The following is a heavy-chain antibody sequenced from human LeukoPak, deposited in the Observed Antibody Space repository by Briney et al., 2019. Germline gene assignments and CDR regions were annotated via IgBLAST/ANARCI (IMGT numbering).Heavy chain of an antibody. CDR1: GYTFTGYY. CDR2: INPNSGGT. Sequence: GASVKVSCKASGYTFTGYYMHWVRQAPGQGLEWMGRINPNSGGTNYAQKLQGRVTMTRDTSISTAYMELSRLRSDDTAVYYCARAGGPITMVRGVIKNDYWGQGTLVTVSS. D-gene: IGHD3-10*01. J-gene: IGHJ4*02. V-gene: IGHV1-2*06. CDR3: ARAGGPITMVRGVIKNDY.